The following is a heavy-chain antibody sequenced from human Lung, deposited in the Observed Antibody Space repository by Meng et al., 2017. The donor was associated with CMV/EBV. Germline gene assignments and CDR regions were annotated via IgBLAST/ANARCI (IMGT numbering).Heavy chain of an antibody. J-gene: IGHJ5*02. CDR2: ISAYDGDR. V-gene: IGHV1-18*01. D-gene: IGHD2-2*01. CDR3: ARDLEYCGSSSCYEDCFDP. Sequence: ASVKVSCKASGYTFTNYGVSWVRQAPGQGLEWMGWISAYDGDRNYARKFQGRVTMTTDTSTSTAYMELRSLRSDDTAVYYCARDLEYCGSSSCYEDCFDPWGQGTLVTVSS. CDR1: GYTFTNYG.